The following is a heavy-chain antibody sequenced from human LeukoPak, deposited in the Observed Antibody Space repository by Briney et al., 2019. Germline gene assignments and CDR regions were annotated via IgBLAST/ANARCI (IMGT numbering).Heavy chain of an antibody. CDR1: GGSISSSSYY. Sequence: SETLSLTCTVSGGSISSSSYYWGGIRQPPGKGLEWIGSIYYSGSTYYNPSLKSRVTISVDTSKNQFSLKLSSVTAADTAVYYCASTSGSYSWFDYWGQGTLVTVSS. J-gene: IGHJ4*02. V-gene: IGHV4-39*01. D-gene: IGHD1-26*01. CDR2: IYYSGST. CDR3: ASTSGSYSWFDY.